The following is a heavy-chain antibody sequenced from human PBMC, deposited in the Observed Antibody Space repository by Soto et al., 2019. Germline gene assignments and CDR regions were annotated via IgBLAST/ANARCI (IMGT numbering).Heavy chain of an antibody. CDR1: GGAVSVYY. D-gene: IGHD2-2*01. Sequence: SETLALTCAFYGGAVSVYYWILIRHPPGEVLEVIGEMNHSGSTNYNPSLKSRVTISVDTSKNQFSLKLSSVTAADTAVYYCARGGGYCSSTSCHYYYYGMDVWGQGTTVTVS. CDR2: MNHSGST. J-gene: IGHJ6*02. V-gene: IGHV4-34*01. CDR3: ARGGGYCSSTSCHYYYYGMDV.